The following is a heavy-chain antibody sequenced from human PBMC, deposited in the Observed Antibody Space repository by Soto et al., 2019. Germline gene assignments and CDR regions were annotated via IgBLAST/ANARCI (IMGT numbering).Heavy chain of an antibody. CDR2: INHSGST. V-gene: IGHV4-34*01. CDR3: ARIGWELLRGGFDY. D-gene: IGHD1-26*01. J-gene: IGHJ4*02. CDR1: GGSFSGYY. Sequence: SETLSLTCAVYGGSFSGYYWSWIRQPPGKGLEWIGEINHSGSTNYNPSLKSRVTISVDTSKNQFSLKLSSVTAADTAVYYCARIGWELLRGGFDYWGQGTLVTVSS.